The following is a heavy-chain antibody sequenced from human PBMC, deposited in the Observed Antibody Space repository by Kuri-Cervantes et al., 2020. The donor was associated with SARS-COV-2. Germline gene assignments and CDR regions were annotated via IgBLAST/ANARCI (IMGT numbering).Heavy chain of an antibody. CDR2: FDPEDGET. CDR3: ARGGLWFGESTMDV. J-gene: IGHJ6*02. D-gene: IGHD3-10*01. V-gene: IGHV1-24*01. Sequence: ASVKVSCKVSGYTLTELSMHWVRQAPGKGLEWMGGFDPEDGETIYAQKFQGRVTMTEDTSTDTAYMELSSLRSEDTAVYYCARGGLWFGESTMDVWGQGTTVTVSS. CDR1: GYTLTELS.